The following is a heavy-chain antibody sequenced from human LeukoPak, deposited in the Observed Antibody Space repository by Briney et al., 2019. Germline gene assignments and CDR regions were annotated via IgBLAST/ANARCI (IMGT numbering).Heavy chain of an antibody. CDR2: ISGSGGST. Sequence: GGSLRLSCAASGFTFSSYGMSWVRQAPGKGLEWVSAISGSGGSTYYADSVKGRFTISRDNSKNTLYLQMNSLRAEDTAVYYRAKDLPGFGDGFDYWGQGTLVTVSS. V-gene: IGHV3-23*01. J-gene: IGHJ4*02. D-gene: IGHD3-3*01. CDR3: AKDLPGFGDGFDY. CDR1: GFTFSSYG.